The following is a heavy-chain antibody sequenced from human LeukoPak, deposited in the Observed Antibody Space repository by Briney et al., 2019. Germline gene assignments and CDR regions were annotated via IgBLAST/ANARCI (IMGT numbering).Heavy chain of an antibody. CDR3: AKDQFGSGSCFDY. V-gene: IGHV3-23*01. D-gene: IGHD3-10*01. J-gene: IGHJ4*02. CDR1: GFTFSRYA. Sequence: GGSLRLSCAASGFTFSRYAMNWVRQAPGKGLEWVSAISGTGGSTYYADSVKGRFTISRDNSKNTLYLQMNSLRAEDTAVYYCAKDQFGSGSCFDYWGQGTLVTVSS. CDR2: ISGTGGST.